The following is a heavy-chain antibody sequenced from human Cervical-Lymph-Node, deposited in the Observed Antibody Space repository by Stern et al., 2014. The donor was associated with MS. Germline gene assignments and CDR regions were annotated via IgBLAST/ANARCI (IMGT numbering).Heavy chain of an antibody. CDR1: GYKFSIYW. Sequence: VQLVQSGAELIRPGESLKISCKGSGYKFSIYWIAWVRQMPGKGLEWMGIIYPGDSETRYSPSFQGQVTMSADKSTSTAYRQCSSLNASDTAMYFCARQTTAWASDVWGQGTLVTVSS. CDR2: IYPGDSET. D-gene: IGHD1-14*01. J-gene: IGHJ4*02. V-gene: IGHV5-51*01. CDR3: ARQTTAWASDV.